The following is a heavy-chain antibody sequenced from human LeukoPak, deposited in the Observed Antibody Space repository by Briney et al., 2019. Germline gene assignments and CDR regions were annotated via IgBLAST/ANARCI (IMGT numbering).Heavy chain of an antibody. D-gene: IGHD5-24*01. V-gene: IGHV4-39*07. Sequence: SETLSLTCTVSGGSISSSSYYWGWIRQPPGKGLEWIGSIYYSGSTYYNPSLKSRVTISVDTSKNQFSLKLSSVTAADTAVYYCAREPSSMADFDYWGQGTLVTVSS. CDR2: IYYSGST. CDR3: AREPSSMADFDY. CDR1: GGSISSSSYY. J-gene: IGHJ4*02.